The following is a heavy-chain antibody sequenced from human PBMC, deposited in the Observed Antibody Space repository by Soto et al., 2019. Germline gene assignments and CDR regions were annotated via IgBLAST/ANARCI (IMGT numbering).Heavy chain of an antibody. CDR2: IRKDGSEK. D-gene: IGHD6-19*01. CDR3: AGGSGWLSDY. J-gene: IGHJ4*02. CDR1: GFSISSYW. Sequence: EVQLVESGGGLVQPGGSLRLSCAASGFSISSYWMNWVRQAPGKGLEWVAIIRKDGSEKYYVDSVKGRFTISRDNAKNSLYLQTNSPSDDDTAVYYCAGGSGWLSDYWGRGTLVTVSS. V-gene: IGHV3-7*03.